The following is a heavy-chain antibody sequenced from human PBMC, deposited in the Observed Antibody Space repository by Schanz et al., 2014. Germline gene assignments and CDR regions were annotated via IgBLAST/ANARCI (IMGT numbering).Heavy chain of an antibody. Sequence: QVQLVQSGTQVKKPGASVKVSCKASGYTLSAYSLHWVRQAPGQGLEWMGIVNPSVRGTHFAREFQSRVTVTSDTSTSTVYMELSSLRPEDTAVYYCARSNYYDNSDYYNSFDYWGQGTLVTVSS. CDR3: ARSNYYDNSDYYNSFDY. CDR2: VNPSVRGT. J-gene: IGHJ4*02. D-gene: IGHD3-22*01. V-gene: IGHV1-46*01. CDR1: GYTLSAYS.